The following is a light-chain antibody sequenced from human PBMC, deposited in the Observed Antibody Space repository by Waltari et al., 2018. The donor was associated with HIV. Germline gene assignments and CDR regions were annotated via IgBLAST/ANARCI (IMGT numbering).Light chain of an antibody. CDR1: STVLSTANYKNH. J-gene: IGKJ4*01. Sequence: IFLTQSPDSLAVSLGERATFNCTSTSTVLSTANYKNHLTWYQHKRGQPPKMVINWASVLAPGVPDRFIGSGSATDFTLTINSLQPEDVAVYYCLQFYDRPPGFGGGTKVEI. CDR2: WAS. CDR3: LQFYDRPPG. V-gene: IGKV4-1*01.